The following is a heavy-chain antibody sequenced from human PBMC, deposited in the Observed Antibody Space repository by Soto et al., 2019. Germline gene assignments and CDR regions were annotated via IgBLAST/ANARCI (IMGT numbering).Heavy chain of an antibody. Sequence: GGSLRLSCAASGFTFSRYWMSWVRQAPGKGLEWVANIKQDGSEKYYVDSVKGRFTISRDNAKNSLYLQMNSLRAEDTAVYYCARDLSPQLVGDAFDIWGQGTMVTVSS. V-gene: IGHV3-7*03. D-gene: IGHD6-6*01. CDR1: GFTFSRYW. CDR3: ARDLSPQLVGDAFDI. CDR2: IKQDGSEK. J-gene: IGHJ3*02.